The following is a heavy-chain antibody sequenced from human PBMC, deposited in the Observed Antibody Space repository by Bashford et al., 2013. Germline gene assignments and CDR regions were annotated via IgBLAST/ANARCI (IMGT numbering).Heavy chain of an antibody. Sequence: GESLKISCKGSGYTFTSYWIAWVRQMPGKGLEWMGIIYPGDSDTRYSPSFQGQVTISADKSISTAYLQWSSLKASDTAMYYCARRSTGRWFDPSGPREPVGHRLL. D-gene: IGHD4-11*01. CDR1: GYTFTSYW. V-gene: IGHV5-51*01. J-gene: IGHJ5*02. CDR3: ARRSTGRWFDP. CDR2: IYPGDSDT.